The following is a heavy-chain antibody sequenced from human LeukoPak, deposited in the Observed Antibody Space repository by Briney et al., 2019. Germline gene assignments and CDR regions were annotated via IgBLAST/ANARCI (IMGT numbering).Heavy chain of an antibody. V-gene: IGHV3-74*01. CDR1: GFTLSSYW. CDR3: ARAGCSSTSCYTVPFDY. CDR2: INSDGSST. J-gene: IGHJ4*02. Sequence: PGGSLRLSCAASGFTLSSYWMHWVRQAPGKGLVWVSRINSDGSSTSYADSVKGRFTISRDNAKNTLYLQMNSLRAEDTAVYYCARAGCSSTSCYTVPFDYWGQGTLVTVSS. D-gene: IGHD2-2*02.